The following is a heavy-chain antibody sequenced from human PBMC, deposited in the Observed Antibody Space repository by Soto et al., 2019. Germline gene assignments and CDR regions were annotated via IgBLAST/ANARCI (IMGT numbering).Heavy chain of an antibody. Sequence: EVQLVESGGGLVQPGGSLRLSCVVSGFTFSDHYMDWVRQAPGKGLEWVGRIRDKPMGYTTEYAASVKGRFTISRDDSKNSLFLQLNSLKTEDTAVYYCARPRSSCWSDTYFVYWGQGALVTVSS. J-gene: IGHJ4*02. CDR1: GFTFSDHY. CDR3: ARPRSSCWSDTYFVY. V-gene: IGHV3-72*01. D-gene: IGHD6-19*01. CDR2: IRDKPMGYTT.